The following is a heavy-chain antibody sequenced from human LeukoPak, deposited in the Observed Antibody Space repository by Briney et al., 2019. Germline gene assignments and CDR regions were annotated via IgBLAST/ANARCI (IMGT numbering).Heavy chain of an antibody. CDR3: AKGVNAVWHYYMDV. CDR2: ISWNSGNI. CDR1: GFNFDDYG. Sequence: PGRCLTLSCEASGFNFDDYGMHWVRQVPGKGLEWVAGISWNSGNIGYADSVKGRFTISRDNAKKSLYLQMNSLRSEDTALYYCAKGVNAVWHYYMDVWGKGTAVTVSS. D-gene: IGHD2-2*01. J-gene: IGHJ6*03. V-gene: IGHV3-9*01.